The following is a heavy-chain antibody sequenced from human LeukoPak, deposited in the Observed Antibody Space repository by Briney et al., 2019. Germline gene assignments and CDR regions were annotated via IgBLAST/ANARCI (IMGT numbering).Heavy chain of an antibody. CDR2: IYYSGGT. Sequence: PSETLSLTCIVSVGSTSSSSYCWGWIRQPPGKGLEWIGSIYYSGGTYYNPSLKSRVTISVDSSKNQFSLKLSSVTAAVTAVYYCAKPAVAGWATHFDSWGQGTLVTVSS. V-gene: IGHV4-39*01. D-gene: IGHD6-19*01. CDR3: AKPAVAGWATHFDS. CDR1: VGSTSSSSYC. J-gene: IGHJ4*02.